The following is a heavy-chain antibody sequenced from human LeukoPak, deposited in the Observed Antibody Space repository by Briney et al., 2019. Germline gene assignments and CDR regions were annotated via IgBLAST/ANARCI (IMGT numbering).Heavy chain of an antibody. D-gene: IGHD6-19*01. V-gene: IGHV4-59*01. CDR3: ARGSGWYNY. J-gene: IGHJ4*02. CDR1: GGSISTYY. Sequence: SETLSLTCTVSGGSISTYYWSWIRQPPGKGLEWIGYIYYSVSTSHNPSLKSRVTISVDTSKNRFSLKLSSVTAADTAVYYCARGSGWYNYWGQGTLVTVSS. CDR2: IYYSVST.